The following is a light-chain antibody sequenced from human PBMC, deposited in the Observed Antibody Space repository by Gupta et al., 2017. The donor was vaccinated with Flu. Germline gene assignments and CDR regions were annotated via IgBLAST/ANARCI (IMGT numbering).Light chain of an antibody. V-gene: IGLV1-47*01. CDR3: AAWDDSLSGPV. Sequence: QSVLTQPPSASGPPGQRVTISCSGSSSNIGSNYVYWYQQLPGTAPKLLIYRTNQRPSGVPDRFSGSKSGTSASLAISGLRSEDEADYYCAAWDDSLSGPVFGGGTKLTVL. J-gene: IGLJ3*02. CDR1: SSNIGSNY. CDR2: RTN.